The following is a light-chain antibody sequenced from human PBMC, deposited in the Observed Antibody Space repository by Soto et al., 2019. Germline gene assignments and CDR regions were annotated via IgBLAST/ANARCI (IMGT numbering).Light chain of an antibody. CDR2: EVS. Sequence: QSVLTQPASVSGSPGESITISCTGTSSDVGSYSLVSWYQQHPGKAPKLMIYEVSKRPSGVSNRFSGSKSGNTASLTISGLQGEDEAEYYCCSYAGSSTYVFGTGNKVTVL. J-gene: IGLJ1*01. CDR3: CSYAGSSTYV. CDR1: SSDVGSYSL. V-gene: IGLV2-23*02.